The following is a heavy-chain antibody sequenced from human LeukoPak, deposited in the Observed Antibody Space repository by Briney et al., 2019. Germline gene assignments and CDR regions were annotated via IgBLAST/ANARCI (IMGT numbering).Heavy chain of an antibody. CDR2: MNPRGGST. CDR3: ARVDDYGGNSVGY. V-gene: IGHV1-46*01. J-gene: IGHJ4*02. Sequence: ASVKVSCKASGYSFTTYYMHWMRQAPGQGLEWMGTMNPRGGSTNYAQKFQGRVTMIRDPSTSTVYTELSSLRFEDTAVYYCARVDDYGGNSVGYWGQGTLVTVSS. CDR1: GYSFTTYY. D-gene: IGHD4-23*01.